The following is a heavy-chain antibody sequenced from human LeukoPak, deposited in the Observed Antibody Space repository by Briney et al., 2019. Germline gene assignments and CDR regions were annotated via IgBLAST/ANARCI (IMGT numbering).Heavy chain of an antibody. CDR1: SGSISSSSYF. CDR3: ARRRGQPDAFVI. D-gene: IGHD3-16*01. Sequence: SETLSLTCTVSSGSISSSSYFWGWIRQPPGKGLEWIGSIYYRGSTYYNPSLKSRVTISVDTSKNQFSLKLSSVTAADTAVYYCARRRGQPDAFVIWGQGTMVTVSS. V-gene: IGHV4-39*01. J-gene: IGHJ3*02. CDR2: IYYRGST.